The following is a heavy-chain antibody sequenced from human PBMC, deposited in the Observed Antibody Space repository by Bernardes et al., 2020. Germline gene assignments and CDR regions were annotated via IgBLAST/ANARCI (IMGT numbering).Heavy chain of an antibody. CDR2: IIPIFGTA. J-gene: IGHJ4*02. Sequence: SVKVSCKASGGTFSSYAISWVRQAPGQGLEWMGGIIPIFGTANYAQKFQGRVTITADKSTSTAYMELSSLRSEDTAVYYCARVLSYYDSSGYYQYYFDYWGQGTLVTVSS. D-gene: IGHD3-22*01. CDR1: GGTFSSYA. CDR3: ARVLSYYDSSGYYQYYFDY. V-gene: IGHV1-69*06.